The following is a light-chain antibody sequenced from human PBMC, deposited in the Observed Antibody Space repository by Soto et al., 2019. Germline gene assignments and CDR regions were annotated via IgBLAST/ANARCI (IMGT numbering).Light chain of an antibody. J-gene: IGKJ1*01. CDR2: GAS. V-gene: IGKV3-20*01. CDR3: QQYGTSPRGT. CDR1: QSVSSTF. Sequence: DIVLTQSPGTLSLSPGERATLSCRASQSVSSTFFAWYQQKPGQSPRLLMFGASNRATGIPDRFSGSGSGTEFTLTISRLEPEDFAMYYCQQYGTSPRGTFGQGTKVEVK.